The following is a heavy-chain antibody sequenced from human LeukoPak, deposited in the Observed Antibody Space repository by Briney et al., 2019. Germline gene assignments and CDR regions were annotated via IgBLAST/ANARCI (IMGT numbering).Heavy chain of an antibody. V-gene: IGHV3-43*02. Sequence: GGSLRLSCAASGFTFDDYAVHWVRQAPGKGLEWVSLISGDGGSTYYADSVKGRFTISRVNSKNSLYLQMNSLRTVDTALYYCANSPTYDFWSGYSFDYWGQGTLVTVSS. J-gene: IGHJ4*02. D-gene: IGHD3-3*01. CDR2: ISGDGGST. CDR1: GFTFDDYA. CDR3: ANSPTYDFWSGYSFDY.